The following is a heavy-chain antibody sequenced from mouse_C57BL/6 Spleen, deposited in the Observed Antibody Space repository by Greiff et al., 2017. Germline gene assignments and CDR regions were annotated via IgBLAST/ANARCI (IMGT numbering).Heavy chain of an antibody. Sequence: QVQLQQPGAELVMPGASVKLSCKASGYTFTSYWMHWVKQRPGQGLEWIGEIDPTDSYTNYNQKFKGKSTLTVDKSSSTAYMQLSSLTSEDSAVYDCAREGLDYWGQGTTLTVSS. CDR1: GYTFTSYW. CDR2: IDPTDSYT. CDR3: AREGLDY. D-gene: IGHD3-3*01. J-gene: IGHJ2*01. V-gene: IGHV1-69*01.